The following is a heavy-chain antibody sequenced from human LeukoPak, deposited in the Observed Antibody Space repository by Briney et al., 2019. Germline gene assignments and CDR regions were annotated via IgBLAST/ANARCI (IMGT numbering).Heavy chain of an antibody. CDR2: ISASGGST. J-gene: IGHJ3*01. Sequence: GGSLRLSCAASGFTFSNSDMNWVRQAPGKGLEWVSFISASGGSTHYADSVRGRFTISRENSKHTLYLQMSSLRAEDTAVYYCAKAVSYSDISVYPLASFEFCGQRTLVTVSS. CDR1: GFTFSNSD. V-gene: IGHV3-23*01. CDR3: AKAVSYSDISVYPLASFEF. D-gene: IGHD3-22*01.